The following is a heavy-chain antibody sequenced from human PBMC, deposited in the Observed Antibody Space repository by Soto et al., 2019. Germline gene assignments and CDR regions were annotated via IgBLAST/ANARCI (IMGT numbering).Heavy chain of an antibody. CDR1: GFTFDDYA. Sequence: EVQLVESGGGLVQPGRSLRLSCAASGFTFDDYAMHWVRQAPGKGLEWVSGISWNSGSIGYADSVKGRFTISRDNAKNSLYLQMNSLRAEDTALYYCAKDISPPYGPLSKYGGFAYWGQGTLVTVSS. CDR3: AKDISPPYGPLSKYGGFAY. CDR2: ISWNSGSI. J-gene: IGHJ4*02. D-gene: IGHD3-10*02. V-gene: IGHV3-9*01.